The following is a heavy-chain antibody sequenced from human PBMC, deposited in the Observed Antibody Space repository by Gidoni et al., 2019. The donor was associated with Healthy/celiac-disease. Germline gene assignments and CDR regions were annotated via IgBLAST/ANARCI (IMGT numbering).Heavy chain of an antibody. CDR3: AKDLGGTLLWFGEFLGIDY. Sequence: EVQLLESGGGLVQPGGSLRLSCAASGFTFSSYAMSWVRQAPGKGLEWVSAISGSGGSTYYADSVKGRFTISRDNSKNTLYLQMNSLRAEDTAVYYCAKDLGGTLLWFGEFLGIDYWGQGSLVTVSS. V-gene: IGHV3-23*01. D-gene: IGHD3-10*01. CDR1: GFTFSSYA. J-gene: IGHJ4*02. CDR2: ISGSGGST.